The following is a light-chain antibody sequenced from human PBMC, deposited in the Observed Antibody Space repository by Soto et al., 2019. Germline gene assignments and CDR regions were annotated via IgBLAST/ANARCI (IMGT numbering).Light chain of an antibody. CDR3: QQSYSTTWT. CDR2: AAS. J-gene: IGKJ1*01. Sequence: DIQMTQSPSSLSASTGDRVTITCRASQGISTYLNWYQQKPGKAPKLLVYAASSLQSGVPSRFSGSGSETDFTLTISSLQPEDFATYSCQQSYSTTWTFGQGTKV. CDR1: QGISTY. V-gene: IGKV1-39*01.